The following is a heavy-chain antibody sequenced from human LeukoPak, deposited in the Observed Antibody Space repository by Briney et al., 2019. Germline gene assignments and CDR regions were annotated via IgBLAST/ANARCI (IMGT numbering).Heavy chain of an antibody. CDR3: ARANFGVVIFPQDV. J-gene: IGHJ6*04. CDR2: ISSSSSYI. Sequence: PGGSLRLSCAASGFTFSSYSMNWVRQAPGKGLGWGSSISSSSSYIYYADSVKSRFTISRDNAKNSLYLQMNSLRAEDTAVYYCARANFGVVIFPQDVWGKGTTVTVSS. V-gene: IGHV3-21*01. D-gene: IGHD3-3*01. CDR1: GFTFSSYS.